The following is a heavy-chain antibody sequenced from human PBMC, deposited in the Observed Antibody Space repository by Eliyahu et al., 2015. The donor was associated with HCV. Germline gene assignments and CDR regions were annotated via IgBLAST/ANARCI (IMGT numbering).Heavy chain of an antibody. CDR1: GFSLSTTGVG. CDR3: ARRRRSNLFDEWDS. D-gene: IGHD3-10*02. CDR2: IYWDDDE. J-gene: IGHJ4*02. Sequence: QITLKESGPTLVKPTQTLTLTCXFSGFSLSTTGVGVGWIRQPPGKALEWLALIYWDDDERYRPSLKSRLTITKDISKNQVLLTMTSMDPLDTATYYCARRRRSNLFDEWDSWGQGTLVSVSS. V-gene: IGHV2-5*02.